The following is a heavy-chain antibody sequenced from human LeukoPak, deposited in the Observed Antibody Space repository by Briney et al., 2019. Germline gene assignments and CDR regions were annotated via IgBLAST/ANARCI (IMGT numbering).Heavy chain of an antibody. D-gene: IGHD3-10*01. CDR1: GFTFSSYA. CDR3: ARGSLLWFGELPFDP. V-gene: IGHV3-23*01. Sequence: PGGSLRLSCVASGFTFSSYALNWVRQTPGKGLEWVSTISGSGASTYYADAVRGRFTISRDNAKNSLWLQMDSLRAEDTAVYYCARGSLLWFGELPFDPWGQGTLVTVSS. CDR2: ISGSGAST. J-gene: IGHJ5*02.